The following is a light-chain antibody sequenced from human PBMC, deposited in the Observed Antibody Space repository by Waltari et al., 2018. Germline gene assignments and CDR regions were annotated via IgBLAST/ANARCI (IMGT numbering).Light chain of an antibody. Sequence: SYELTQPPSVSVSPGQTARITCSADALSKQYAYWYQQKPGQAPVVAIYKDSERSSGIPERFSGSSSGTTVTLTISGVQAEDEADYYCQSADSSGHVVFGGGTKPTVL. CDR1: ALSKQY. J-gene: IGLJ2*01. CDR3: QSADSSGHVV. CDR2: KDS. V-gene: IGLV3-25*03.